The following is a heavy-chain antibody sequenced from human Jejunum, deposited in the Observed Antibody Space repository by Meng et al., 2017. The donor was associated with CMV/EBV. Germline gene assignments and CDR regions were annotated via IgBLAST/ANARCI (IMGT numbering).Heavy chain of an antibody. CDR2: FYSSDTY. V-gene: IGHV4-4*07. J-gene: IGHJ4*02. CDR1: GGSVNNYY. D-gene: IGHD1-26*01. CDR3: ARGPGASTREGFDY. Sequence: QRWVHGLVNPSATRALPCTVSGGSVNNYYWSWIRQSAGKGLEWIGRFYSSDTYNYHPSLDSRVTMSLDTSKNQFSLNLRSVTAADTATYYCARGPGASTREGFDYWGLGTLVTVSS.